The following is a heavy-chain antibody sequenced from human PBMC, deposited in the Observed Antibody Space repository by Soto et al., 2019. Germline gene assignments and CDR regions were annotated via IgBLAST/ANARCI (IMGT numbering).Heavy chain of an antibody. CDR1: GTSISSYY. V-gene: IGHV4-59*01. CDR3: ARYNSYAIDY. J-gene: IGHJ4*02. Sequence: SETLSLTCTVSGTSISSYYWSWIRQPPGKGLEWIANIHYSGTTNYNPSLASRVTLSVDTSKNQFSLKMTSVSAADRAMYFCARYNSYAIDYWGRGTLVTVSS. D-gene: IGHD2-8*01. CDR2: IHYSGTT.